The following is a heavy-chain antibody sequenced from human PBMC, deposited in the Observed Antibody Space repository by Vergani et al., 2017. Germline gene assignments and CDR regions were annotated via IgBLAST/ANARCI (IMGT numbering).Heavy chain of an antibody. D-gene: IGHD3/OR15-3a*01. V-gene: IGHV3-48*01. J-gene: IGHJ6*03. CDR2: ISSSSSTI. CDR1: GFTFSSYS. Sequence: EVQLVESGGGLVQPGGSLRLSCAASGFTFSSYSMNWVRQAPGKGLEWVSYISSSSSTIYYADSVKGRFTISRDNAKNSLYLQMNSLRAEDTAVYYCARTGFLDPYYYYMDVWGKGTTVTVSS. CDR3: ARTGFLDPYYYYMDV.